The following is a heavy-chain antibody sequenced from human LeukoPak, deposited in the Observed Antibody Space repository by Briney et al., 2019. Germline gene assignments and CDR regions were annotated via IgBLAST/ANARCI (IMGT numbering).Heavy chain of an antibody. CDR2: IIWNGGRT. D-gene: IGHD5-18*01. CDR3: AKASGYSFGHFDY. Sequence: GGSLRLSCAASGFIFNSHAMHWVRQAPGKGLEWVSDIIWNGGRTGYADSVKGRFTISRDNAKNSLYLQMNNLRPEGTALYYCAKASGYSFGHFDYWGQGTLVTVSS. J-gene: IGHJ4*02. CDR1: GFIFNSHA. V-gene: IGHV3-9*01.